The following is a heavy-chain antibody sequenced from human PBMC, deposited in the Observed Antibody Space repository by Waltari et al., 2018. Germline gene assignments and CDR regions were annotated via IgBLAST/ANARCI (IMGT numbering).Heavy chain of an antibody. CDR3: ARGSGYYYMDV. J-gene: IGHJ6*03. CDR2: IYYSGST. V-gene: IGHV4-59*01. D-gene: IGHD3-10*01. Sequence: QVQLQESGPGLVKPSETLSLTCTVSGGSISRYYWSWIRQPPGKGLEWIGYIYYSGSTNYNPSLKSRVTISVDTSKNQFSLKLSSVTAADTAVYYCARGSGYYYMDVWGKGTTVTVSS. CDR1: GGSISRYY.